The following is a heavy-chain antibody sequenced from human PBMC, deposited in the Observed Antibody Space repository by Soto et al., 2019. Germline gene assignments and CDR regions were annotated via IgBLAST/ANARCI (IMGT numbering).Heavy chain of an antibody. Sequence: QVQLVQSGAEVKKPGASVKVSCKASGYTFTGYPMHWVRQAPGQRLEWMGWINAGSGNTKYSQMFQGRVTITRDTSASTAYMELSSLRSEDTAVYYCARVVLGGGSSWYSGWYFDLWGRGTLVTVSS. CDR2: INAGSGNT. D-gene: IGHD6-13*01. J-gene: IGHJ2*01. CDR1: GYTFTGYP. V-gene: IGHV1-3*01. CDR3: ARVVLGGGSSWYSGWYFDL.